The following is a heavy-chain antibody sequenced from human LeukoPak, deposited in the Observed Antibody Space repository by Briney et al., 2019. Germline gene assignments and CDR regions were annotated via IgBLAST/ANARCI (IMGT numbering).Heavy chain of an antibody. J-gene: IGHJ4*01. CDR3: AKPSGSGVDY. Sequence: PGESLRLSCAASGFTFTTYWMSWVRQLPGKGLEWVANIKQDGSEKYYVDSVKGRFTISRDNAKNSLYLQMNSLRAEDTAVYYCAKPSGSGVDYWGQGTRVTVSS. V-gene: IGHV3-7*01. D-gene: IGHD1-26*01. CDR1: GFTFTTYW. CDR2: IKQDGSEK.